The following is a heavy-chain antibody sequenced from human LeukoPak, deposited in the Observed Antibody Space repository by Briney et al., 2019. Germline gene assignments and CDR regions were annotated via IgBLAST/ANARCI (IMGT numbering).Heavy chain of an antibody. D-gene: IGHD1-26*01. CDR2: ISGYNGKT. Sequence: ASVKVSCKASGYTSTSYGISWVRQAPGQGLEWMGWISGYNGKTKYAQKLQGRVTMTTDTPTSTAYMELRSLRSDDTAVYYCARGGSYFPADYRGQGTLVTVSS. CDR1: GYTSTSYG. J-gene: IGHJ4*02. V-gene: IGHV1-18*01. CDR3: ARGGSYFPADY.